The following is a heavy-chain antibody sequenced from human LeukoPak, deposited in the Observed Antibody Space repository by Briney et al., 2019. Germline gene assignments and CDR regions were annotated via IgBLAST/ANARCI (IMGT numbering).Heavy chain of an antibody. J-gene: IGHJ4*02. Sequence: SETLSLTCTVSGGSINSSSYYWGWIRQPPGEALEWIGSIYHSGYTYYNPSLKSRVTISVDTSKSQFSLKLSSVAAADTAVYYCARSSMFRGVTVDYWGQGTLVTVSS. CDR3: ARSSMFRGVTVDY. CDR2: IYHSGYT. V-gene: IGHV4-39*01. D-gene: IGHD3-10*01. CDR1: GGSINSSSYY.